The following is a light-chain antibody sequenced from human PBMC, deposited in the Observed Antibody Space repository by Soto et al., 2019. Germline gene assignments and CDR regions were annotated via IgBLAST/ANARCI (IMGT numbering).Light chain of an antibody. J-gene: IGKJ1*01. V-gene: IGKV3-15*01. CDR3: QQYSFLPRT. Sequence: EIVMTQSPATLSLSLWERATLSCRASQSVNSNLAWYQQKAGQAPRLLIYGTSTRATGIPARFSGSGSGTDFTLTISSLQFEDFAVYYCQQYSFLPRTFGQGTKVDIK. CDR2: GTS. CDR1: QSVNSN.